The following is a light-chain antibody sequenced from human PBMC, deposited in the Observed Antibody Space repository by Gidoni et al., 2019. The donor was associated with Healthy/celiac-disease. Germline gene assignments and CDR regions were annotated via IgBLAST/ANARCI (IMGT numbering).Light chain of an antibody. J-gene: IGKJ4*01. CDR1: QSVSSY. CDR2: DAS. CDR3: QQRSNWRGLT. V-gene: IGKV3-11*01. Sequence: EIVLTQSPATLSLSPGERATLSCRASQSVSSYFAWYQQKPGQAPRLLIYDASNRATGIPARFSGSGSGTDFTLTISSLEPEDFAVYYCQQRSNWRGLTFGGXTKVEIK.